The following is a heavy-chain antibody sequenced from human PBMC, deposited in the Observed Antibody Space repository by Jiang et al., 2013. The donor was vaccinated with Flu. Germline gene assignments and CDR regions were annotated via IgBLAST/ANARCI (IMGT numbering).Heavy chain of an antibody. Sequence: QLLESGGGLVKPGGSLRLSCAASGFTFSDYYMSWIRQAPGKGLEWVSYISSSGSTIYYADSVKGRFTISRDNAKNSLYLQMNSLRAEDTAVYYCASSRVDVSSSWYGAFDIWGQGTMVTVSS. D-gene: IGHD6-13*01. CDR3: ASSRVDVSSSWYGAFDI. CDR2: ISSSGSTI. V-gene: IGHV3-11*01. CDR1: GFTFSDYY. J-gene: IGHJ3*02.